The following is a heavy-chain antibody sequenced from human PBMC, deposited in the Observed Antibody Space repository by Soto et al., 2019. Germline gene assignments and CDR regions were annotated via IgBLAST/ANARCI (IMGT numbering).Heavy chain of an antibody. CDR2: IYYSGST. V-gene: IGHV4-39*01. D-gene: IGHD2-21*01. Sequence: QLQLQESGPGLVKPSETLSLTCTVSGGSISSSSYYWGWIRQPPGKGLEWIGSIYYSGSTYYNPSHKSRVTISVDTSKNQFSLKLSSVTAADTAVYYCARHYSVSHFDYWGQGTLVTVSS. J-gene: IGHJ4*02. CDR3: ARHYSVSHFDY. CDR1: GGSISSSSYY.